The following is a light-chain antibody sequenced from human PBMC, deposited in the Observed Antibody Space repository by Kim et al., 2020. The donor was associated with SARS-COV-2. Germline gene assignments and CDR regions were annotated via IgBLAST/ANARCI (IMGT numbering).Light chain of an antibody. Sequence: SYELTQPPSVSVSPGQTASITCSGDKLGDKYACWYQQKPGQFPVLVIYQDSKRPSGIPERFSGSNSGNTATLTISGTQAMDEADYYCQAWDSSTPPVVFGGGTQLTVL. V-gene: IGLV3-1*01. CDR2: QDS. J-gene: IGLJ2*01. CDR1: KLGDKY. CDR3: QAWDSSTPPVV.